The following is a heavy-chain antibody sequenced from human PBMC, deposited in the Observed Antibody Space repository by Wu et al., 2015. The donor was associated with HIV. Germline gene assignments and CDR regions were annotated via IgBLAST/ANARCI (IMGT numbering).Heavy chain of an antibody. Sequence: QVQLVQSGAEVKKPGASVKVSCKASGDTFNKYAITWVRQAPGQGLEWMGRIIPMFGTSIYAKSFQDRVTITADESTTTAYMELSSLTFEDTAVYFCARDAIPVTTEFDFWGQGTLVSVS. J-gene: IGHJ4*02. CDR2: IIPMFGTS. V-gene: IGHV1-69*13. CDR3: ARDAIPVTTEFDF. D-gene: IGHD4-17*01. CDR1: GDTFNKYA.